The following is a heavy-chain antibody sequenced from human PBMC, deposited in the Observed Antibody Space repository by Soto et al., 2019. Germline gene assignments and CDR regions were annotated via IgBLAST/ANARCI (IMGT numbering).Heavy chain of an antibody. CDR1: GGSISSYY. Sequence: PSDTLSLTCTVSGGSISSYYWCWIRLPPGQGRERIGYISYSGSTKYNPSLKSRVTISVDTSKSQVSLKLSSVTGADTAVYYCARDRVDRGVEDYYFYGTDVWGQGTTVTVSS. CDR3: ARDRVDRGVEDYYFYGTDV. J-gene: IGHJ6*02. V-gene: IGHV4-59*01. CDR2: ISYSGST. D-gene: IGHD3-10*01.